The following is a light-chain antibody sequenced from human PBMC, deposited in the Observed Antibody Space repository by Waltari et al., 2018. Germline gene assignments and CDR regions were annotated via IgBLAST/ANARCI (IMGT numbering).Light chain of an antibody. CDR2: RTS. J-gene: IGKJ1*01. CDR3: QQAWT. Sequence: DIQMTQSPSTLSASVGDRVTITCRASQTINTWLAWYQQKPGKVPNLLIYRTSTLESGVPSRFSGSGSGTEFTLTISSLQPDDFATYYCQQAWTFGQGTKVEIK. CDR1: QTINTW. V-gene: IGKV1-5*03.